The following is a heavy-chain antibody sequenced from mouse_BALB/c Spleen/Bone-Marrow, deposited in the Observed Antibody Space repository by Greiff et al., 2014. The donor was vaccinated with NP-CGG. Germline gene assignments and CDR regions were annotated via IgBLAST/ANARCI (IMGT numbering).Heavy chain of an antibody. Sequence: EVQLQESGPGLVKPSQSLSLTCTVTGYSITSDYVWNWIRQFPGNKLEWMGYISYSGSTGYNPSLKSRISITRDTSKNQFFLQLNSVTTEDTATYYGARENYVSSPWFAYWGQGTLVTVSA. V-gene: IGHV3-2*02. CDR2: ISYSGST. D-gene: IGHD1-1*01. CDR3: ARENYVSSPWFAY. J-gene: IGHJ3*01. CDR1: GYSITSDYV.